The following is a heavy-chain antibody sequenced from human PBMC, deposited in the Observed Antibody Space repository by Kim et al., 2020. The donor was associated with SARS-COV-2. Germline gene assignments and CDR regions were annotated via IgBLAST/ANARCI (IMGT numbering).Heavy chain of an antibody. Sequence: ASVKVSCKTSGYIFSTYYLHWLRQAPGQGLEWMGVINPGGGRTTYAQMFQGRVTMTRDSSTSTVYMDLNSLRSDDSAVYYCARELVNNYSGMDVWGQGTTVTVSS. D-gene: IGHD1-1*01. J-gene: IGHJ6*02. V-gene: IGHV1-46*01. CDR2: INPGGGRT. CDR1: GYIFSTYY. CDR3: ARELVNNYSGMDV.